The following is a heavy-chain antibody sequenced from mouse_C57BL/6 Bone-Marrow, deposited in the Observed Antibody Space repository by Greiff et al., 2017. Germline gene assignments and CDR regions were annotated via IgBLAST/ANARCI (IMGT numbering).Heavy chain of an antibody. D-gene: IGHD2-3*01. Sequence: SGAELARPGASVQLSCQTSGSTFSSSGLSWVKPRTGQGLEWIGEIYPRSGNTSYNAKFTGKATLTADKSSSTAYLELRSLTSEDSAVYFCARYDGYYVPYYYAMDYWGQGTSVTVSS. V-gene: IGHV1-81*01. J-gene: IGHJ4*01. CDR2: IYPRSGNT. CDR3: ARYDGYYVPYYYAMDY. CDR1: GSTFSSSG.